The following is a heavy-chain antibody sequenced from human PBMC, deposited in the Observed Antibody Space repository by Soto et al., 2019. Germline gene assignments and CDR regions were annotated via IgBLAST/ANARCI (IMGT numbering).Heavy chain of an antibody. CDR1: GFTFSSYA. CDR3: AKGPRVVVPDTRYFYMDV. V-gene: IGHV3-23*01. Sequence: GGSLRLSCAASGFTFSSYAMSWVRQAPGKGLEWVSAISGSGGSTYYADSVKGRFTISRDNSKNTLYLQMNSLRAEDTAVYYCAKGPRVVVPDTRYFYMDVWGKGTTVTVSS. D-gene: IGHD2-2*01. J-gene: IGHJ6*03. CDR2: ISGSGGST.